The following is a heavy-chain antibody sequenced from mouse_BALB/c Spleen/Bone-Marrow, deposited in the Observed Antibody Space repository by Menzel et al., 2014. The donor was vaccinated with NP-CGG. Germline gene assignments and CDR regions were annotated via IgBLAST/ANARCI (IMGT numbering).Heavy chain of an antibody. CDR1: GYSITSGYY. CDR3: ARDRAMDY. CDR2: ISYDGSN. Sequence: EVKLVESGPGLVKPSQSLSLTCSVTGYSITSGYYWNWIRQFPGNKLEWMGYISYDGSNNYNPSLKNRISITRDTSKNRFFLKLNSVTTEDTATYYCARDRAMDYWGQGASVTVSS. J-gene: IGHJ4*01. V-gene: IGHV3-6*02.